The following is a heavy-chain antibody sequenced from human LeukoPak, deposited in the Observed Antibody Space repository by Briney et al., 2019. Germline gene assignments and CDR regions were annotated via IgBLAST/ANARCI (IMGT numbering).Heavy chain of an antibody. V-gene: IGHV3-11*01. CDR3: ARDPPRMTVVRGAKSRPFGY. CDR1: GFIFSDYY. CDR2: ISSGGLNM. Sequence: NPGGSLRLSCAASGFIFSDYYMSWIRQAPGKGLEWISYISSGGLNMYYADSVKGRFTISRDNGKDSLYLQMNSLRAEDTAVYYCARDPPRMTVVRGAKSRPFGYWGQGTLVTVSS. D-gene: IGHD3-10*01. J-gene: IGHJ4*02.